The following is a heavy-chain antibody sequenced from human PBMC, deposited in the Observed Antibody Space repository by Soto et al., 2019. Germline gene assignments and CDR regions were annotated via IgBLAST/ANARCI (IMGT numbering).Heavy chain of an antibody. CDR1: GYSFTGYS. CDR3: ARDLDYFDY. J-gene: IGHJ4*02. Sequence: SVKVSCKASGYSFTGYSMHWVRQAPGQGLEWMGRIIPNHGVANYAQKFQGRVTMTADTSTSTAYMELSSLRSEDTAVYYCARDLDYFDYWGQGTLVTVSS. V-gene: IGHV1-69*04. CDR2: IIPNHGVA.